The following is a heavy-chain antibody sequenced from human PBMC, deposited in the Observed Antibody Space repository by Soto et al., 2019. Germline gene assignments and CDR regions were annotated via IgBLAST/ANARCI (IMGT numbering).Heavy chain of an antibody. CDR2: IYYRGNA. CDR3: ARLEGLATISYYFDF. Sequence: QLQLQESGPGLVKPSETLSLTCSVSDDSINSDKYYWCWIRQPPGKGLEWIGSIYYRGNAYYNPSLQTRVTISLDKSNSQFSLKLNSVTAADSAVYFCARLEGLATISYYFDFWGPGALVTVSS. CDR1: DDSINSDKYY. D-gene: IGHD5-12*01. J-gene: IGHJ4*02. V-gene: IGHV4-39*01.